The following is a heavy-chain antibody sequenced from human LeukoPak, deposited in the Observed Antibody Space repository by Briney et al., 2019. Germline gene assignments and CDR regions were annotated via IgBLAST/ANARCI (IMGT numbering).Heavy chain of an antibody. J-gene: IGHJ3*02. Sequence: GASVKVSCKSSGYTFTKYGISWVRQAPGQGLEWMGWISAYNGNTNYAQKVQGRVTMTADTSTSIAYMEVRSLRSDDTAVYYCARDRPLRYFDYLKDDPFDIWGQGSMVPVSS. V-gene: IGHV1-18*01. CDR2: ISAYNGNT. CDR1: GYTFTKYG. CDR3: ARDRPLRYFDYLKDDPFDI. D-gene: IGHD3-9*01.